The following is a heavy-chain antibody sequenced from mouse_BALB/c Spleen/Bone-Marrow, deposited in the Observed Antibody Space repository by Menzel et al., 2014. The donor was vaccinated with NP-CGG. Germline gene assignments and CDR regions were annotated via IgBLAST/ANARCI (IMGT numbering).Heavy chain of an antibody. CDR2: IWRGGST. CDR1: GYSLTSYG. V-gene: IGHV2-5-1*01. D-gene: IGHD4-1*01. J-gene: IGHJ2*01. CDR3: AKNYWDYFDY. Sequence: VQRVESGPSLVQPSQSLSITCTVSGYSLTSYGVHWVRQSPGKGLEWLGVIWRGGSTDYNAAFMSRLSITKDNSKSQVFFKMNSLQADDTAIYYCAKNYWDYFDYWGQGTTLTVSS.